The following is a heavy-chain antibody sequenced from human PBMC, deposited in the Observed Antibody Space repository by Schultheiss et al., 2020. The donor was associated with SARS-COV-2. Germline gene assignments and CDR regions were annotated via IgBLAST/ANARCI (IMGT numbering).Heavy chain of an antibody. D-gene: IGHD3-3*01. V-gene: IGHV3-21*04. CDR2: ISSSSSYI. Sequence: GGSLRLSCAASGFTFSSYGMHWVRQAPGKGLEWVSSISSSSSYIYYADSVKGRFTISRDNAKNSLYLQMNSLRAEDTAVYYCARERAGAITIFGVVTRYGMDVWGQGTTVTVSS. CDR3: ARERAGAITIFGVVTRYGMDV. CDR1: GFTFSSYG. J-gene: IGHJ6*02.